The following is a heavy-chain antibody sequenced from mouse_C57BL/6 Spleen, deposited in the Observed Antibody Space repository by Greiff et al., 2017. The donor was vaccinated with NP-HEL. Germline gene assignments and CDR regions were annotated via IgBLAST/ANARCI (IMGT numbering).Heavy chain of an antibody. Sequence: EVKLVESGPELVKPGASVKMSCKASGYTFTDYNMHWVKQSHGKSLEWIGYINPNNGGTSYNQKFKGKATLTVNKSSSTAYMELRSLTSEDSAVYYCARRATDWYFDVWGTGTTVTVSS. D-gene: IGHD1-1*01. V-gene: IGHV1-22*01. J-gene: IGHJ1*03. CDR1: GYTFTDYN. CDR2: INPNNGGT. CDR3: ARRATDWYFDV.